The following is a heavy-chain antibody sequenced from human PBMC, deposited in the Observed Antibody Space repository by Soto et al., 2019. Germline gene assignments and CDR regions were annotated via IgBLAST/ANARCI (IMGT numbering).Heavy chain of an antibody. CDR2: ISSSGDII. CDR1: GFTFSDHY. CDR3: ARDLGYYDSSGYFGY. V-gene: IGHV3-11*01. J-gene: IGHJ4*02. Sequence: GGSLRLSCAASGFTFSDHYMSWIRQAPGKGLEWVSYISSSGDIIYYADSVKGRFTISRDNAKNSLYLQMNSLRAEDTGVYYGARDLGYYDSSGYFGYWGQGTLVTVSS. D-gene: IGHD3-22*01.